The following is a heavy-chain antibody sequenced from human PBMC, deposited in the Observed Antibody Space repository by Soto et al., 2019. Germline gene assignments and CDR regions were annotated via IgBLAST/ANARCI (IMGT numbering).Heavy chain of an antibody. CDR2: ITSSGDYI. CDR1: GFTFSTYS. CDR3: ARDSHNRQQGMDV. J-gene: IGHJ6*02. Sequence: EVQLVESGGGLVQPGGSLRLSCAASGFTFSTYSINWVRQAPGKGLEWVASITSSGDYIYYADSVKGRFTISRDNAQNSLVLQINSLRPEDTAVYFCARDSHNRQQGMDVWGHGTTVTVSS. V-gene: IGHV3-21*01.